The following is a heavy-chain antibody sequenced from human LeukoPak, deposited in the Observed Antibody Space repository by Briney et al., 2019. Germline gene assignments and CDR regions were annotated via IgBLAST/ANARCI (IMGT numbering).Heavy chain of an antibody. D-gene: IGHD2-2*01. V-gene: IGHV3-7*01. CDR2: IKQDGSEK. J-gene: IGHJ6*03. Sequence: AGSLRLCCAASGFTFSSYWMSWVRQAPGKGLEGVANIKQDGSEKYYVDSVKGRFTISRDNAKNSLYLQMNSLRAEDTAVYYCASSTFYCSSTSCYVYYYMDVWGKGTTVTVSS. CDR1: GFTFSSYW. CDR3: ASSTFYCSSTSCYVYYYMDV.